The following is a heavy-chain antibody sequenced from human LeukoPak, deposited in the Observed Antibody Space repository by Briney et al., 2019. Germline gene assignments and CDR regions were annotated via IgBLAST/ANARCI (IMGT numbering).Heavy chain of an antibody. CDR3: ASPRGLYYGAGSYDY. V-gene: IGHV1-2*02. J-gene: IGHJ4*02. CDR1: GYTFTGYY. D-gene: IGHD3-10*01. Sequence: ASVTLSCKASGYTFTGYYMHWVRQAPGQGLEWMGWINPNSGDTNYAQKFQGKVTMTRDTSISTAYMELSRLRSDDTAVYYCASPRGLYYGAGSYDYWGQGTLVTVSS. CDR2: INPNSGDT.